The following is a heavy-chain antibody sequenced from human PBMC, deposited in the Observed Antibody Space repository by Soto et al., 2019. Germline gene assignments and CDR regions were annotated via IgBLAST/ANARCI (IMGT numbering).Heavy chain of an antibody. CDR3: VSDLGYGHSSVPYS. CDR2: ISYDGSLQ. J-gene: IGHJ4*02. CDR1: GFAFSSYG. V-gene: IGHV3-30*03. D-gene: IGHD5-18*01. Sequence: QAQLVESGGGVVQPGRSLRLSCAASGFAFSSYGMHWVRQAPCTGLEWVAVISYDGSLQHYADSVKGRFTISRDNSKNMVLLQISSLRAEDTAVYYFVSDLGYGHSSVPYSWGQGTLVSVSS.